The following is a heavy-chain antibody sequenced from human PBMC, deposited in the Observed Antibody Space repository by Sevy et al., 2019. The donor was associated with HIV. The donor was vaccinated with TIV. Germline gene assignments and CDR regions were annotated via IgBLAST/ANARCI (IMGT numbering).Heavy chain of an antibody. CDR2: ITWNSNSI. D-gene: IGHD3-10*01. Sequence: GGSLRLSCAASGFTFDDYAMHWVRQAQGKGLEWVSSITWNSNSIEYADSVRGRFTISRDNAKNALYLQMNSLRAEDTALYYCAKRATDYGSGTYYGVSLDFWGPGTLVTVSS. V-gene: IGHV3-9*01. CDR1: GFTFDDYA. CDR3: AKRATDYGSGTYYGVSLDF. J-gene: IGHJ4*02.